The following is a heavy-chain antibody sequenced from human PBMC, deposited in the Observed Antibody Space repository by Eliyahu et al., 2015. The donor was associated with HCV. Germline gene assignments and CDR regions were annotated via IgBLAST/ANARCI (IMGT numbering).Heavy chain of an antibody. V-gene: IGHV1-69*01. CDR3: ARASLRFRELSRVWFDP. CDR2: IIPISGTA. Sequence: LEWMGGIIPISGTANYAQKFQGRVTITADESTSTAYMELSSLRSEDTAVYYCARASLRFRELSRVWFDPWGQGTLVTVSS. D-gene: IGHD3-10*01. J-gene: IGHJ5*02.